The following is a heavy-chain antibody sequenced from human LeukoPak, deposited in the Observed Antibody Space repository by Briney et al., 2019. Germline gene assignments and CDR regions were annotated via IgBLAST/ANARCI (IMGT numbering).Heavy chain of an antibody. CDR1: GGSFSGYY. Sequence: SETLSLTCAVYGGSFSGYYWSWMRQPPGKGLEWIGEINHSGSTNYNPSLKSRVTISVDTSKNQFSLKLSSVTAADTAVYYCARGRRRYNWNESFDYWGQGTLVSVSS. D-gene: IGHD1-1*01. CDR2: INHSGST. V-gene: IGHV4-34*01. CDR3: ARGRRRYNWNESFDY. J-gene: IGHJ4*02.